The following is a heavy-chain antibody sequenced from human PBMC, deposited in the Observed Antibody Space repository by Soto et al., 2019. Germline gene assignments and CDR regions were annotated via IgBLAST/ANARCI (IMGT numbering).Heavy chain of an antibody. CDR1: GFSLSDARMG. J-gene: IGHJ5*02. D-gene: IGHD1-26*01. CDR3: ARIQNRFSVSQTGP. V-gene: IGHV2-26*01. CDR2: IFSNYEK. Sequence: QVTLKESGPVLVNPTEPLTLTCTVSGFSLSDARMGVSWIRQPPGKALAWLAHIFSNYEKSYITSLKSRLTTPNDTSKSQVDLTMTNMDPVDTGTYYCARIQNRFSVSQTGPWGQGTRVTVSS.